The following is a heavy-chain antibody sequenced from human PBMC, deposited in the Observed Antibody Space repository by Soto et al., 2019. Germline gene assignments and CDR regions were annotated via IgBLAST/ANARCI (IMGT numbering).Heavy chain of an antibody. Sequence: SETLSLTCTVSGGSISSSSYYWGWIRQPPGKGLEWIGSIYYSGSTYYNPPLKSRVTISVDTSKNQFSLKLSSVTAADTAVYYCARHGAPWYYYYGMDVWGQGTTVTVSS. V-gene: IGHV4-39*01. D-gene: IGHD3-16*01. CDR1: GGSISSSSYY. CDR3: ARHGAPWYYYYGMDV. J-gene: IGHJ6*02. CDR2: IYYSGST.